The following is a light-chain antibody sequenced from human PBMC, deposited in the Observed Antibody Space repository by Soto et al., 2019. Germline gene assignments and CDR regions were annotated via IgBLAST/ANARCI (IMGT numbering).Light chain of an antibody. V-gene: IGKV3-20*01. CDR1: QRVXRH. Sequence: TQSASTVSSHPGDGSTLSCTASQRVXRHFPWYEQKPGQPPRILSSGAPSRATGIPERFSGSGSGTAFTLTISRLEPEEFAVYYCQQYGSTPTCTFGQGTQVEIK. J-gene: IGKJ5*01. CDR2: GAP. CDR3: QQYGSTPTCT.